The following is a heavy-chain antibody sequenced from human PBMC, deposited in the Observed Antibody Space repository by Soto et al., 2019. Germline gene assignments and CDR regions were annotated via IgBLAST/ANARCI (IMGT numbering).Heavy chain of an antibody. V-gene: IGHV3-30*18. D-gene: IGHD5-12*01. CDR3: AKDRLATMSYYYYGMDV. CDR1: GFTFSSYG. CDR2: ISYDGSNK. Sequence: PGGSLRLSCAASGFTFSSYGMHWVRQAPGKGLEWVAVISYDGSNKYYADSVKGRFTISRDNSKNTLYLQMNSLRAEDTAVYYCAKDRLATMSYYYYGMDVWGQGTKVTVSS. J-gene: IGHJ6*02.